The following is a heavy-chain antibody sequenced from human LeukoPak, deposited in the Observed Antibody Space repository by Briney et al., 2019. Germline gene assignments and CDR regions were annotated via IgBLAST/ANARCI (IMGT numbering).Heavy chain of an antibody. D-gene: IGHD2-21*02. J-gene: IGHJ4*02. Sequence: SETLSLTCAVYGGSFNDYYWNWIRQPPGKGLEWIGEINLRGSTTYNPSLKSRVTISLDESKNQFSLKLSSVTAADTAVYYCARESGDLGADYWGQGTLVTVSS. CDR1: GGSFNDYY. CDR2: INLRGST. V-gene: IGHV4-34*01. CDR3: ARESGDLGADY.